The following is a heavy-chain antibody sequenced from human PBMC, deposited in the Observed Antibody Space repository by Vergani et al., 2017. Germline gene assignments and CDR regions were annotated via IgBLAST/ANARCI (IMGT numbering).Heavy chain of an antibody. D-gene: IGHD2-2*02. V-gene: IGHV3-48*01. CDR1: GFTFSSYS. CDR2: ISSSSSTI. Sequence: EVQLVESGGGLVQPGGSLRLSCAASGFTFSSYSMNWVRQAPGKGLEWVSYISSSSSTIYYADSVKGRFTISRDNAKNSLYLQMNSLRAEDTAVYYCAGDLWLPAAIRGGGYYYYYGMDVWGQGTTVTVSS. CDR3: AGDLWLPAAIRGGGYYYYYGMDV. J-gene: IGHJ6*02.